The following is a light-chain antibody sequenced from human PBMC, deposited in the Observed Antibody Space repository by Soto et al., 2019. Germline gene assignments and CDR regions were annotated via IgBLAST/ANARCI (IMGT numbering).Light chain of an antibody. V-gene: IGKV1-5*01. CDR1: QSIGDS. CDR2: DVS. J-gene: IGKJ1*01. CDR3: QQYNGYSRT. Sequence: DIQMTQSPSTLSASVGDRVTITCRASQSIGDSLAWYQQKPGKAPYLLISDVSSLERGVPSRFSGSGSGTEFTLTISSMQPDDFATFYCQQYNGYSRTFRQGTKVEI.